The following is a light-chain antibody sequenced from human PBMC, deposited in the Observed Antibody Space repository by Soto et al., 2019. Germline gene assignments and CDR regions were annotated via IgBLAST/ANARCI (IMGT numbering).Light chain of an antibody. Sequence: IQMTQSPSTLSASVGDRVTISCRASQGISSYLAWYQQKPGKAPKLLIYAASTLQSGVPSRFSGSGSGTDFTLTSSCLQSEDFATYYCQQYYSYPRTFGQGTKVDIK. CDR3: QQYYSYPRT. V-gene: IGKV1-8*01. J-gene: IGKJ1*01. CDR2: AAS. CDR1: QGISSY.